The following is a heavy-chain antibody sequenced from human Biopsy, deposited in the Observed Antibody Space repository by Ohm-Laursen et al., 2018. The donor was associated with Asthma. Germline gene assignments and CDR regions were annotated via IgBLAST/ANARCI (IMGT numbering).Heavy chain of an antibody. Sequence: SLRLSCAAPGFNFSYYSMIWVRQAPGTGLEWVAAISSGSDYIFYADSVKGRFTISRDNAKNSLYLQMNSLRDEDTAVYYCARFKRGYSYGYAGVFDYWGQGTLVTVSS. CDR1: GFNFSYYS. V-gene: IGHV3-21*01. J-gene: IGHJ4*02. D-gene: IGHD5-18*01. CDR2: ISSGSDYI. CDR3: ARFKRGYSYGYAGVFDY.